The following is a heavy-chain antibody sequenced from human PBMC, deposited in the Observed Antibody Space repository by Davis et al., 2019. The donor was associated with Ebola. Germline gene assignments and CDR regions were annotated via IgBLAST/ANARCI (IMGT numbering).Heavy chain of an antibody. V-gene: IGHV4-34*01. CDR3: ARGLVVVAATPYYYGMGV. Sequence: SQTLSLTCGVSGGSFTGDYWSWIRQSPGKGLEWIGEVNDSGSSNYNPSLKSRVTISVDTSKNQFSLKLSSVTAADTAVYYCARGLVVVAATPYYYGMGVWGKGTTVTVSS. J-gene: IGHJ6*04. CDR1: GGSFTGDY. CDR2: VNDSGSS. D-gene: IGHD2-15*01.